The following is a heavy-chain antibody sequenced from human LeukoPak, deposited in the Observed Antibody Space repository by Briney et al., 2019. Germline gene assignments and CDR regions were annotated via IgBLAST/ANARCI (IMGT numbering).Heavy chain of an antibody. D-gene: IGHD3-16*01. V-gene: IGHV3-7*01. CDR2: IKGDGSEK. CDR1: GFTFSECR. CDR3: VRRGNRWGDY. Sequence: CGALRLSLPGSGFTFSECRLSWVRPTPGKGPEWVDNIKGDGSEKYYVDSVQGRFTISRDNAKNSLYLQMNSLRAEDTAVYYCVRRGNRWGDYWGQGPQVTVSS. J-gene: IGHJ4*02.